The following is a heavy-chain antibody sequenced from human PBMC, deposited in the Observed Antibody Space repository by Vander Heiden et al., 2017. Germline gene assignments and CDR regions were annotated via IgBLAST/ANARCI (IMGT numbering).Heavy chain of an antibody. V-gene: IGHV3-11*01. CDR2: ISSSGSTI. CDR3: ARGATVTTIPNYYFDY. Sequence: QVQLVESGGGLVKPGGSLRLSCAASGLTFSDYYMSWIRQVPGKGLEWVSYISSSGSTIYYADSVKGRFTISRDNAKNSLYLQMNSLRAEDTAVYYCARGATVTTIPNYYFDYWGQGTLVTVSS. CDR1: GLTFSDYY. D-gene: IGHD4-4*01. J-gene: IGHJ4*02.